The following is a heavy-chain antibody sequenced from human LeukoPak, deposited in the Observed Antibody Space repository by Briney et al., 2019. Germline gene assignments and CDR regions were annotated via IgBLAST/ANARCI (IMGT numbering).Heavy chain of an antibody. CDR2: INHSGRT. CDR3: ARTRPKGLNSSGYYYRLANLFDP. J-gene: IGHJ5*02. V-gene: IGHV4-34*01. CDR1: GGSFSGYY. D-gene: IGHD3-22*01. Sequence: SETLSLTCAVYGGSFSGYYWSWIRQPPGKGLEWIGEINHSGRTNYNPSPTSRVTISVDTSKNQFSLKLSSVTAADTAVYYCARTRPKGLNSSGYYYRLANLFDPWGQGTLVTVSS.